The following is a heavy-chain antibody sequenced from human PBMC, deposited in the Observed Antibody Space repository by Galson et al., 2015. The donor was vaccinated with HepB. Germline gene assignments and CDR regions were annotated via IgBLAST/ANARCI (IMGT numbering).Heavy chain of an antibody. CDR2: INTHTGNP. V-gene: IGHV7-4-1*02. CDR3: SRDWGYGGDPFDY. J-gene: IGHJ4*02. D-gene: IGHD2-21*02. CDR1: GYTFTNSA. Sequence: SVKVSCKASGYTFTNSAIVWVRQAPGQGLEWMGWINTHTGNPTYAQGFTGRFVFSLDMSVSPAFLQISSLKADDTAVYYCSRDWGYGGDPFDYWGQGTLVTVSS.